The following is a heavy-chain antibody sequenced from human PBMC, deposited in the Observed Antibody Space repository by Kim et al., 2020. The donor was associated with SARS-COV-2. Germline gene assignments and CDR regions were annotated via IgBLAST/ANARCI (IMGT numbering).Heavy chain of an antibody. J-gene: IGHJ4*02. Sequence: IYYSATPNYNPSLKSRVTISIDTSKNQFSLELSSVTAADTAVYYCAKGLNWGQGTLVTVSS. V-gene: IGHV4-39*01. CDR2: IYYSATP. CDR3: AKGLN.